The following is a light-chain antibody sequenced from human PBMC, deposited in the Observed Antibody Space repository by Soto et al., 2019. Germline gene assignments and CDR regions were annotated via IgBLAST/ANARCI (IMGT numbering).Light chain of an antibody. CDR1: SGHSNYA. CDR2: VNSDGTH. J-gene: IGLJ3*02. CDR3: QTWDTGIWV. V-gene: IGLV4-69*01. Sequence: QLVLTQPPSASASLGASVRLTCTLSSGHSNYAIAWHRQQPETGPRFLMKVNSDGTHSKGDGVPDRFSGSMSGAERYLTISSLRSDDEAEYHCQTWDTGIWVFGGGTKVTVL.